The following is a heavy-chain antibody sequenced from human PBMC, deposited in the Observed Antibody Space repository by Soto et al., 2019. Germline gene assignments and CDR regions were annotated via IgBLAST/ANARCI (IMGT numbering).Heavy chain of an antibody. V-gene: IGHV4-59*01. CDR3: ARAVPADY. CDR2: IYYSGST. CDR1: GGSISSYY. D-gene: IGHD4-17*01. Sequence: QVQLQESGPGLVKPSETLSLTCTVSGGSISSYYWSWIRQPPGKGLEWIGYIYYSGSTNYNPSLKSRVTISVDTSKNQFSLKLSSVTAADTAVYYCARAVPADYWGQGTLVTVSS. J-gene: IGHJ4*02.